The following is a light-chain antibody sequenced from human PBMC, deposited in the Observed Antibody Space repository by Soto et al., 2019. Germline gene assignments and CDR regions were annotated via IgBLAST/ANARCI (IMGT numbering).Light chain of an antibody. V-gene: IGKV4-1*01. CDR2: WAS. Sequence: DIVMTPSPDSLAVSLGERATINCKSSQSILHSPNNKDALTWYQQKPGQPPKLLINWASTRESGVPDRFSGAGSGTDFTLTISSLQAEDVAVYYCQQFYTTPTFGQGTRVEIK. CDR3: QQFYTTPT. CDR1: QSILHSPNNKDA. J-gene: IGKJ1*01.